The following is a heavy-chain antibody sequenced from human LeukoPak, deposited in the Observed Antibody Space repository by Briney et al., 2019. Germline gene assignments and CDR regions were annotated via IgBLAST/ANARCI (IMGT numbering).Heavy chain of an antibody. CDR3: ARSPPGLIYMDV. V-gene: IGHV1-69*13. CDR2: FIPIFGTA. J-gene: IGHJ6*03. Sequence: SVKVSCMASGGTFNSYAISWVRQAPGQGFEWMGGFIPIFGTANYAQKFQGRVMITADESTSTAYMDLNSLRSEDTAVYYCARSPPGLIYMDVWGKGTTVSVSS. D-gene: IGHD2-8*01. CDR1: GGTFNSYA.